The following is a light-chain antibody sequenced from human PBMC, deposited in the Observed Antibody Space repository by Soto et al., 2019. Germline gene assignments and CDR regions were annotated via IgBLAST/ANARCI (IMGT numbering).Light chain of an antibody. CDR3: ETWDSNPRV. Sequence: VLTQSSSASASLGSSVKLTCTLSSGHSSYIIAWHHQQPGKAPRYLMKLEGSGSYNKGSGVPDRFSGSSSGADRYLTISTIQFEDEANYYCETWDSNPRVFGGGTQLTVL. CDR1: SGHSSYI. J-gene: IGLJ2*01. CDR2: LEGSGSY. V-gene: IGLV4-60*02.